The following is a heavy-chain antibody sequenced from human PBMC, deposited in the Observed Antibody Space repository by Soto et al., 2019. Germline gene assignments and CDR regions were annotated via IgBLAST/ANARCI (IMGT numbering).Heavy chain of an antibody. CDR1: GGSFSGYY. CDR2: INHSGST. D-gene: IGHD1-1*01. V-gene: IGHV4-34*01. CDR3: ARLPRGYNSDMDV. J-gene: IGHJ6*02. Sequence: QVQLQQWGAGLLKPSETLSLTCAVYGGSFSGYYWSWIRQPPGKGLEWIGEINHSGSTNYNPSLKSRVTISVDTSKNQFSLKLSSVTAADTAVYYCARLPRGYNSDMDVWGQGTTVTVSS.